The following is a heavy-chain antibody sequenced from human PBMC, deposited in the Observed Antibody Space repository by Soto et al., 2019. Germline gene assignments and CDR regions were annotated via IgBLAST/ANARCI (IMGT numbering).Heavy chain of an antibody. J-gene: IGHJ6*03. V-gene: IGHV1-69*02. CDR3: RQSMRLVNHAYLDV. Sequence: QVQLVQSGAELKKPGSSVKVSCEASGGSFISYSFTWVRQAPGQGLEWMGRIIPIQNKANYALKFQDRVTITADSSSRTAYMELRILRPEDTAVHYCRQSMRLVNHAYLDVSAKGTTVTAS. CDR2: IIPIQNKA. D-gene: IGHD2-8*01. CDR1: GGSFISYS.